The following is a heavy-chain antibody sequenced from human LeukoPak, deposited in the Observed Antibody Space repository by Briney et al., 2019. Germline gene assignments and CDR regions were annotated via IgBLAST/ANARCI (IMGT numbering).Heavy chain of an antibody. V-gene: IGHV1-18*01. CDR3: AKDEYYGSGSYTGH. D-gene: IGHD3-10*01. CDR2: ISAYNGNT. Sequence: ASVKVSCKASGYTFTSYAINWVRQAPGQGLEWMGWISAYNGNTKYAQKLQGRVTMTTDTSTSTAYMELRSLRSDDTAVYYCAKDEYYGSGSYTGHWGQGTLVTVSS. CDR1: GYTFTSYA. J-gene: IGHJ4*02.